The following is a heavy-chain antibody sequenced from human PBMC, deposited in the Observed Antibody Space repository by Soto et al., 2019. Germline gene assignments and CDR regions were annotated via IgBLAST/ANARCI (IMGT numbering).Heavy chain of an antibody. Sequence: PGGSLRLSCAASGFTFSSYGMHWVRQAPGKGLEWVAVISYDGSNKYYADSVKGRFTISRDNSKNTLYLQMNSLRAEDTAVYYCAKATENDYGDYSGGYFDYWGQGTLVTVSS. CDR3: AKATENDYGDYSGGYFDY. V-gene: IGHV3-30*18. D-gene: IGHD4-17*01. CDR2: ISYDGSNK. J-gene: IGHJ4*02. CDR1: GFTFSSYG.